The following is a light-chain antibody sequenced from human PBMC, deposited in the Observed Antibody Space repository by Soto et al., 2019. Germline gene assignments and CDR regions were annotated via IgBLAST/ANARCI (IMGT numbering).Light chain of an antibody. J-gene: IGLJ1*01. CDR3: KSYAGSNTYV. CDR1: RSDVGAYNY. CDR2: DVT. Sequence: QSVLTQPASVSGSPGQSIAISCTGTRSDVGAYNYVSWYQHYPGEAPKVMIYDVTQRPSGVPDRFSGTKSGNTASLTISGLQAADEADYFCKSYAGSNTYVFGSGTKVTVL. V-gene: IGLV2-8*01.